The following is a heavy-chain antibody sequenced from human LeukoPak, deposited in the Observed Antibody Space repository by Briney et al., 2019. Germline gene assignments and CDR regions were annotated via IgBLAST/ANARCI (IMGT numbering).Heavy chain of an antibody. V-gene: IGHV3-7*01. D-gene: IGHD2-21*02. J-gene: IGHJ4*02. CDR3: ARDVGDL. Sequence: GGSLRLSCAPSGFTFSTYWMGWVRQAPRKGLEWLANINQGGSEKYYVDSVKGRFTISSDNANNSLFLQMNSLRAEDTDVYYCARDVGDLWGQGTLVTVSS. CDR2: INQGGSEK. CDR1: GFTFSTYW.